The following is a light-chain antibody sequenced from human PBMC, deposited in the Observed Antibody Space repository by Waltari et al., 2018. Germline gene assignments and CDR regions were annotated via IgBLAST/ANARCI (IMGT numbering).Light chain of an antibody. V-gene: IGKV3-15*01. CDR1: QSVSSN. J-gene: IGKJ5*01. Sequence: EIVMTQSPATLSVSPGERATLPCRASQSVSSNLAWYQQKPGQAPRLLIYGASTRATGIPARFSGSGSGTEFTLTISSLQSEDFAVYYCQHYNNWPPITFGQGTRLEIK. CDR3: QHYNNWPPIT. CDR2: GAS.